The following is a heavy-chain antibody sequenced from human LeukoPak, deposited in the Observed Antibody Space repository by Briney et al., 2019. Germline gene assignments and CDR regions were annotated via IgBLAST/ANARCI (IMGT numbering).Heavy chain of an antibody. CDR2: IYHSGST. J-gene: IGHJ4*02. Sequence: SETLSLTCTVSGGSISSYYWSWIRQPPGKGLEWIGYIYHSGSTYYNPSLKSRVTISVDRSKNQFSLKLSSVTAADTAVYYCARSPLNWNYPSAFDYWGQGTLVTVSS. V-gene: IGHV4-59*12. CDR1: GGSISSYY. D-gene: IGHD1-7*01. CDR3: ARSPLNWNYPSAFDY.